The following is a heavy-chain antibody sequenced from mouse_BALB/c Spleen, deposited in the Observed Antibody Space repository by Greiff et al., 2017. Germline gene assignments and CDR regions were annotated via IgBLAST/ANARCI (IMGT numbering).Heavy chain of an antibody. CDR1: GFTFSSFG. Sequence: EVKLVESGGGLVQPGGSRKLSCAASGFTFSSFGMHWVRQAPEKGLEWVAYISSGSSTIYYADTVKGRFTISRDNPKNTLFLQMTSLRSEDTAMYYFARKLLDAMDYWGQGTSVTVSS. CDR2: ISSGSSTI. V-gene: IGHV5-17*02. J-gene: IGHJ4*01. CDR3: ARKLLDAMDY. D-gene: IGHD1-1*02.